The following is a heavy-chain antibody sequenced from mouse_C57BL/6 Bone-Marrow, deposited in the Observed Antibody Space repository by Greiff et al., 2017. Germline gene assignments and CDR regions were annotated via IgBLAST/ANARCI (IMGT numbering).Heavy chain of an antibody. D-gene: IGHD2-5*01. CDR3: ARTGSNYGWYFDV. J-gene: IGHJ1*03. CDR2: IHPNSGST. Sequence: QVQLQQPGAELVKPGASVKLSCKASGYTFTSYWMHWVKQRPGQGLEWIGMIHPNSGSTNYNEKFKSKATLTVDKSSSTAYMQLSSLTSEDSAVYYCARTGSNYGWYFDVWGTGTTVTVSS. CDR1: GYTFTSYW. V-gene: IGHV1-64*01.